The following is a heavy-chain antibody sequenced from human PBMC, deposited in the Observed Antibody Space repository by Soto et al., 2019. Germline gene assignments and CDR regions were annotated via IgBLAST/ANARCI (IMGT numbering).Heavy chain of an antibody. CDR1: GFTFSHYY. CDR2: INSVGST. Sequence: GGSLRLCCAASGFTFSHYYMHWVRQVPGKGLVWVSYINSVGSTSYADSVRGRFTVSRDNAKNTLYLEMNGLTGEDTALYYCARGGCSSTSCLDVWGEGTTVTVSS. D-gene: IGHD2-2*01. V-gene: IGHV3-74*01. J-gene: IGHJ6*04. CDR3: ARGGCSSTSCLDV.